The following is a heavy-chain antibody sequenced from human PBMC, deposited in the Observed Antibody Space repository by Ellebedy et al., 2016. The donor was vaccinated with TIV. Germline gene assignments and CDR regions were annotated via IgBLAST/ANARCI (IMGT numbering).Heavy chain of an antibody. CDR3: TTVYRYNYDSV. Sequence: GGSLRLSCAASGFTFSNAWMNWVRQAPGKGLEWVGRIKSKTAGGAADYAAPGKGRFTISRDDSKNTLYLQMNSLKTEDTAVYFCTTVYRYNYDSVWGQGTLVTVSS. CDR1: GFTFSNAW. V-gene: IGHV3-15*01. CDR2: IKSKTAGGAA. J-gene: IGHJ4*02. D-gene: IGHD5-18*01.